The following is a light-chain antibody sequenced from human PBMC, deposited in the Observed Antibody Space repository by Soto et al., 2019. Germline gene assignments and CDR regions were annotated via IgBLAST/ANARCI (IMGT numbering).Light chain of an antibody. CDR3: AAWDDNLRGYWV. Sequence: QSVLTQPPSVSAAPGQRVTISCSGSRSNIGNNYVSWYQHLPGTAPKLLIYTDNQRPSGVPDRFSGSKSGTSASLAISGLRSEDEADYFCAAWDDNLRGYWVFGGGTKLTVL. J-gene: IGLJ2*01. CDR1: RSNIGNNY. V-gene: IGLV1-47*02. CDR2: TDN.